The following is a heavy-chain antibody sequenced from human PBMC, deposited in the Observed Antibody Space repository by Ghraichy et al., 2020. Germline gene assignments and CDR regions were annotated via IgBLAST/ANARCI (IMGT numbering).Heavy chain of an antibody. CDR1: GFTFSSYW. CDR2: INSDGSST. J-gene: IGHJ4*02. V-gene: IGHV3-74*01. Sequence: GGSLRLSCAASGFTFSSYWMHWVRQAPGKGLVWVSRINSDGSSTSYADSVKGRFTISRDNAKNTLYLQVNSLRAEDTAVYYCARERRNSGWHQFDYWGQGTLVTVSS. D-gene: IGHD6-19*01. CDR3: ARERRNSGWHQFDY.